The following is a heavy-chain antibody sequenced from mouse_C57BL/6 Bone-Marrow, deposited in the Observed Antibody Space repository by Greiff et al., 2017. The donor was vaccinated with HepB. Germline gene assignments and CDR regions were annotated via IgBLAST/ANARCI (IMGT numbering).Heavy chain of an antibody. CDR1: GYTFTSYG. CDR2: IYPRSGNT. D-gene: IGHD1-1*01. Sequence: QVQLQQSGAELARPGASVKLSCKASGYTFTSYGISWVKQRTGQGLEWIGEIYPRSGNTYYNEKFKGKATLTADKSSSTAYMELRSLTSEDSAVYFCARDDYGSSSYYAMDYWGQGTSVTVSS. V-gene: IGHV1-81*01. J-gene: IGHJ4*01. CDR3: ARDDYGSSSYYAMDY.